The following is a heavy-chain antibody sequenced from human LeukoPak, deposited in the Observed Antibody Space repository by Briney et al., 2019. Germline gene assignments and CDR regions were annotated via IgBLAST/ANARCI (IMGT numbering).Heavy chain of an antibody. J-gene: IGHJ4*02. D-gene: IGHD3-16*02. Sequence: AGGSLRLSCAASGFTFSSYGMHWVRQAPGKGLEWVAVIWYDGSNKYYADSVKGRFTISRDNSKNTLYLQINSLRAEDTAVYYCARDGGTYYDYVWGSYRYNPPDYWGQGTLVTVSS. CDR3: ARDGGTYYDYVWGSYRYNPPDY. CDR2: IWYDGSNK. CDR1: GFTFSSYG. V-gene: IGHV3-33*01.